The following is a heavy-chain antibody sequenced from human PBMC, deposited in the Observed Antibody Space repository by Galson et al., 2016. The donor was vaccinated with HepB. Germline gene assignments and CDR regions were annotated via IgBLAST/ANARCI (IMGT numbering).Heavy chain of an antibody. CDR1: GASLSDYY. CDR3: AATFFKFDP. Sequence: SETLSLTCAVYGASLSDYYWSWMRQAPGKGLEWIGEVNHRGGTNYNPSLGSRVTISVDTSKSQFSLKVTSVTAADTAVYYCAATFFKFDPWGQGTLVTVSS. V-gene: IGHV4-34*01. CDR2: VNHRGGT. D-gene: IGHD3-3*01. J-gene: IGHJ5*02.